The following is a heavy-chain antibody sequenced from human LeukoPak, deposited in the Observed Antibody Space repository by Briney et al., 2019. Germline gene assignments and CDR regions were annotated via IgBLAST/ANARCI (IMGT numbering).Heavy chain of an antibody. D-gene: IGHD3-10*01. CDR1: GFTFSSCA. J-gene: IGHJ4*02. V-gene: IGHV3-23*01. Sequence: GGSLRLSCAASGFTFSSCAMSWVRQTPGKGLEWVSTISGSGGSTFYADSVKGRFTISRDNPKNTVDLQMNSLRAEDTAVYYCVKVSSNYYGSGSYQTLDYWGQGTLVTVSS. CDR2: ISGSGGST. CDR3: VKVSSNYYGSGSYQTLDY.